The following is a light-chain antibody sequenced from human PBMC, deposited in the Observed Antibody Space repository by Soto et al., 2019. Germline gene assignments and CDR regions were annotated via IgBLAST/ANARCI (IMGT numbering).Light chain of an antibody. J-gene: IGKJ2*01. CDR1: QSSRSY. Sequence: DIQLTQSPSSLSASVGDRVTITCRASQSSRSYLNWYQQKPGKAPNLLIYTASSLQSGVPSRVSGSGSVTDFTLTISSLQPEDFATYYCQHTYSTPGTFGPGTQLDIK. CDR2: TAS. V-gene: IGKV1-39*01. CDR3: QHTYSTPGT.